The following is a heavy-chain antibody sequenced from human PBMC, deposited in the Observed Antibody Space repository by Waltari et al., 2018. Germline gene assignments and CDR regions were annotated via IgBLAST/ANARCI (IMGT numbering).Heavy chain of an antibody. CDR2: IYGSSGIT. J-gene: IGHJ4*02. CDR3: ARRLGTAGTAYFDY. Sequence: QVQLQESGPGLVKPSEPLSLTCAVSGGSISGYYWSWIRQAPGKGLEWIGYIYGSSGITNYNPSLKSRVTISMDTSKNQFSLNLSSVTAADTAVYYCARRLGTAGTAYFDYWGQGVLVTVSS. CDR1: GGSISGYY. D-gene: IGHD1-1*01. V-gene: IGHV4-59*12.